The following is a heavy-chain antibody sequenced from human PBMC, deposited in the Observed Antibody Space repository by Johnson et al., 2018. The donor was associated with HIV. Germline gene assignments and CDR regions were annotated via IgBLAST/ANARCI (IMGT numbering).Heavy chain of an antibody. CDR1: GFTFSSYG. J-gene: IGHJ3*02. D-gene: IGHD3-22*01. Sequence: VESGGGVVQPGRSLRLSCAASGFTFSSYGMHWVRQAPGKGLEWVAVIWYDGSNKYYADSVKGRFTISRDNAKNSLYLQMNSLRAEDTALYYCARSVGYYDSSGYYYVDAFDIWGQGTMVTVSS. V-gene: IGHV3-33*01. CDR2: IWYDGSNK. CDR3: ARSVGYYDSSGYYYVDAFDI.